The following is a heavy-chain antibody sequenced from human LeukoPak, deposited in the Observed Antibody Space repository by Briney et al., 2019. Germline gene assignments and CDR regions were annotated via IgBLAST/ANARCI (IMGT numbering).Heavy chain of an antibody. V-gene: IGHV1-2*06. D-gene: IGHD2-2*01. CDR3: ARDYCSSTSCLFDY. Sequence: GASVMVSCKASGYTFTGYHMHWVRQAPGQGLEWMGRINPNSGDTNYAQKFQGRVTMTRDTSISTAYMELSRLRSDDTAVYYCARDYCSSTSCLFDYWGQGTLVTVSS. CDR2: INPNSGDT. J-gene: IGHJ4*02. CDR1: GYTFTGYH.